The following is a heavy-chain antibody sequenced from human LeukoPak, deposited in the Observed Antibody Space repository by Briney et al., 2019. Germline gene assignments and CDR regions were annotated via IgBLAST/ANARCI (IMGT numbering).Heavy chain of an antibody. V-gene: IGHV3-74*01. D-gene: IGHD3-22*01. Sequence: GGSLRLSCEASGFTFSSYGMHWVRQAPGKGLVWVSRINSDGSSTSYADSVKGRFTISRDNAKNTLYLQMNSLRAEDTAVYYCARGYYDTNFDYWGQGTLVTVSS. CDR2: INSDGSST. CDR3: ARGYYDTNFDY. J-gene: IGHJ4*02. CDR1: GFTFSSYG.